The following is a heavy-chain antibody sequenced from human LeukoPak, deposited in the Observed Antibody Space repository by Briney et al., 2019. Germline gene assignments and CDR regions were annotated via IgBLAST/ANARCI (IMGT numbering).Heavy chain of an antibody. CDR1: GFSLNTSGMC. V-gene: IGHV2-70*11. CDR3: ARLYSSSSGLFDS. Sequence: SGPTLVNPTQTLTLTCTFSGFSLNTSGMCVVWIRQPPGKALEWLARIDWDDAKYYSTSLKTRLTISKDTSKNQVVLTMTNMDPVDTATYYCARLYSSSSGLFDSWGQGTQVTVSS. CDR2: IDWDDAK. J-gene: IGHJ4*02. D-gene: IGHD6-6*01.